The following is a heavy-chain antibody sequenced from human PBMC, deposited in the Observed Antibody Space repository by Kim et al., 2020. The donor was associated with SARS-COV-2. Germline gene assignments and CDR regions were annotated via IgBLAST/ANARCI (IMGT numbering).Heavy chain of an antibody. Sequence: ASVKVSCKASGYTFTSYGITWVRQAPGQGLEWMVWINSKNGDTKYAENLQGRVIMTTDISTNTVDLDLGSLTSDDTALYYCARADDTLTGYVDYWGQGTL. CDR2: INSKNGDT. J-gene: IGHJ4*02. D-gene: IGHD3-9*01. V-gene: IGHV1-18*01. CDR3: ARADDTLTGYVDY. CDR1: GYTFTSYG.